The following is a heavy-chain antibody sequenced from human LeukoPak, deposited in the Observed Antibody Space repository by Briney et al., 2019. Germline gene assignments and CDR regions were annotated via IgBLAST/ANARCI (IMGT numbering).Heavy chain of an antibody. V-gene: IGHV4-38-2*01. D-gene: IGHD1-26*01. Sequence: PSETLSLTCAVFGHSISNDYYWGWIRQPPGKGLEWIGSIYHSGNTYYNPSLKSRVTISLDTPKNQFSLNLSSVTAADTAVHYCAADSGNARQDYWGQGTLVTVSS. CDR2: IYHSGNT. J-gene: IGHJ4*02. CDR3: AADSGNARQDY. CDR1: GHSISNDYY.